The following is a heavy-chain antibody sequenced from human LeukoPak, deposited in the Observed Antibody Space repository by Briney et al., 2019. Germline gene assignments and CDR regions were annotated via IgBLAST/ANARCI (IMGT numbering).Heavy chain of an antibody. J-gene: IGHJ5*02. CDR2: IYYSGST. Sequence: SETLSLTCTVSGGSISSGGYYWSWIRQHPGKGLEWIGYIYYSGSTYYNPSLKSRVTISVGTSKNQFSLKLSSVTAADTAVYYCARYAAIRSWFDPWGQGTLVTVSS. V-gene: IGHV4-31*03. CDR1: GGSISSGGYY. CDR3: ARYAAIRSWFDP. D-gene: IGHD2-2*02.